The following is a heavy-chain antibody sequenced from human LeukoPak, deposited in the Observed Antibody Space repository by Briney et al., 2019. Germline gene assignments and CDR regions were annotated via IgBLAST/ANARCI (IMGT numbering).Heavy chain of an antibody. CDR3: ARDSSGWYFSVGNWFDP. CDR1: GYTFTSYG. D-gene: IGHD6-19*01. V-gene: IGHV1-18*01. Sequence: ASVKVSCKASGYTFTSYGISWVRQAPGQGLEWMGCISAYNGNTNYAQKLQGRGTMTTDTSTSTAYMELRSLRSDDTAVYYCARDSSGWYFSVGNWFDPWGQGTLVTVSS. CDR2: ISAYNGNT. J-gene: IGHJ5*02.